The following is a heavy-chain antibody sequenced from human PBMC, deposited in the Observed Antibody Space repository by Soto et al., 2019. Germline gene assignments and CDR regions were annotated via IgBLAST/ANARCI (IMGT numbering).Heavy chain of an antibody. CDR1: GETFKSYY. V-gene: IGHV1-8*01. D-gene: IGHD3-3*02. Sequence: SVKVSWKACGETFKSYYSSWVRQDKGQGLEWMGWMNPNSGNTGYAQKFQGRVTMTRNTSISTAYMELSSLRSEDTAVYYCARKISGRTKYYFDCWGQGTLVTVSS. J-gene: IGHJ4*02. CDR3: ARKISGRTKYYFDC. CDR2: MNPNSGNT.